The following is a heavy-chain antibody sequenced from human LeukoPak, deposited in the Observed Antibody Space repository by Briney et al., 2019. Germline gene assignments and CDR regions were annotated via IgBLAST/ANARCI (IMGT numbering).Heavy chain of an antibody. J-gene: IGHJ4*02. Sequence: PSETLSLTCTVSGGSISSYYWSWIRQPPGKGLEWIGYIYYSGSTNYNPSLKSRVTFSVDTSKNQFSLKLSSVTAAVTAVYFCARVPFQGIAMVLAYYFDLWDQGTLVTVSS. D-gene: IGHD3-10*01. V-gene: IGHV4-59*01. CDR1: GGSISSYY. CDR2: IYYSGST. CDR3: ARVPFQGIAMVLAYYFDL.